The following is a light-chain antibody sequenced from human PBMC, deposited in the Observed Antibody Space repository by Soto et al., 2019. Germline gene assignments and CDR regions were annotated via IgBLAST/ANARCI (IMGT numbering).Light chain of an antibody. J-gene: IGKJ3*01. CDR3: HQYGLSPMVT. CDR1: QSLTYNS. CDR2: GAS. Sequence: EIVLTQSPGTLPLSPGERATLSSGASQSLTYNSLAWYQHKPGQAPRLLIYGASSRATGIPDRFSGSGSGTDFTLTISRLEPEDFALYYCHQYGLSPMVTFGPGTKVDIK. V-gene: IGKV3-20*01.